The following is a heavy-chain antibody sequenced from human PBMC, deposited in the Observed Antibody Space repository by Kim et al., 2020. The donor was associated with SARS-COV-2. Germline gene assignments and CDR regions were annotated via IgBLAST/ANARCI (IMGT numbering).Heavy chain of an antibody. V-gene: IGHV5-10-1*01. D-gene: IGHD2-2*01. CDR1: GYSFTSYW. Sequence: GESLKISCKGSGYSFTSYWISWVRQMPGKGLEWMGRIDPSDSYTNYSPSFQGHVTISADKSISTAYLQWSSLKASDTAMYYCARHQFYCSSTSCYGGGVDYWGQGTLVTVSS. CDR2: IDPSDSYT. CDR3: ARHQFYCSSTSCYGGGVDY. J-gene: IGHJ4*02.